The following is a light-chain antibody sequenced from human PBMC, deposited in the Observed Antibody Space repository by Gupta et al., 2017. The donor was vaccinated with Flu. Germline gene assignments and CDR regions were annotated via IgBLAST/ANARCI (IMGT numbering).Light chain of an antibody. CDR3: QHSHSNPVT. J-gene: IGKJ3*01. CDR1: QNIRTY. Sequence: GDRVTITCRASQNIRTYLNWFLQKPGRAPRLLIYGSFKLQSGVPSRFSGSGSGTNFTLTITGLQPEDFATYYCQHSHSNPVTFGPGTKVDVK. CDR2: GSF. V-gene: IGKV1-39*01.